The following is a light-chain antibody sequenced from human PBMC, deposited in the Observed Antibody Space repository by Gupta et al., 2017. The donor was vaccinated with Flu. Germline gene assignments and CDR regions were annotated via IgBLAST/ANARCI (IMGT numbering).Light chain of an antibody. CDR2: GNV. V-gene: IGLV1-44*01. J-gene: IGLJ2*01. Sequence: APKLLIYGNVHRPSGFPDRFSGFKSGASASLVIDNLQSEDEGDYYCSAWDDDLNEVLFGGGTKVTVL. CDR3: SAWDDDLNEVL.